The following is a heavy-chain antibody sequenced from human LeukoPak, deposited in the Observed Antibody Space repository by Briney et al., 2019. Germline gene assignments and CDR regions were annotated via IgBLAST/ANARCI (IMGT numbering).Heavy chain of an antibody. CDR2: INDNGADT. CDR1: GFTFSSDA. D-gene: IGHD2-2*01. J-gene: IGHJ4*02. CDR3: ARLGYCSITSCQAFDY. V-gene: IGHV3-23*01. Sequence: GGSLRLSCAATGFTFSSDAMTWVHQAPGKGLEWVSSINDNGADTYYADSVKGRFTISRDNSKNTLYLQMNSLRAEDTAVYYCARLGYCSITSCQAFDYWGQGTLVTVSS.